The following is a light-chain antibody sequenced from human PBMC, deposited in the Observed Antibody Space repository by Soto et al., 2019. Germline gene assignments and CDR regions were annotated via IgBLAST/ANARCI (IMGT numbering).Light chain of an antibody. J-gene: IGKJ1*01. Sequence: EIVMTQSPATLSVSPGERATLSCRASQSVSSNLAWYQQKPGQAPRLLIYGASTRATGIPARFGGSGSGTEFTLTVSGLQSEGFAVYYCQQYNNWPRTFGQGTKV. CDR2: GAS. V-gene: IGKV3-15*01. CDR1: QSVSSN. CDR3: QQYNNWPRT.